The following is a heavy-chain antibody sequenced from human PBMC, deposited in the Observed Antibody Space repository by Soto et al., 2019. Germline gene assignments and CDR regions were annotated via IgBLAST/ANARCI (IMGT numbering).Heavy chain of an antibody. V-gene: IGHV3-11*01. D-gene: IGHD2-2*01. CDR1: GFTFSDYY. CDR2: ISSSGSTI. CDR3: ARSHVVVVPAAKTGRYNWFDP. Sequence: GGSLRLSCAASGFTFSDYYMSWIRQAPGKGLEWVSYISSSGSTIYYADSVKGRLTISRDNAKNSLYLQMNSLRAEDTAVYYCARSHVVVVPAAKTGRYNWFDPWGQGTLVTVS. J-gene: IGHJ5*02.